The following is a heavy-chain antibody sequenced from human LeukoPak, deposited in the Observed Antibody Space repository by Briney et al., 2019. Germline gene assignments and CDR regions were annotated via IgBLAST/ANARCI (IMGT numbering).Heavy chain of an antibody. CDR3: ARCGNSWFDP. CDR1: GGSISSYY. V-gene: IGHV4-59*01. CDR2: IYYSGST. D-gene: IGHD2/OR15-2a*01. Sequence: SETLSLTCTVSGGSISSYYWSWIRQPPGKGLEGIGYIYYSGSTNYNPSLKSRVTISVDTSKNQFSLKLSSVTAADAAVYYCARCGNSWFDPWGQGTLVTVSS. J-gene: IGHJ5*02.